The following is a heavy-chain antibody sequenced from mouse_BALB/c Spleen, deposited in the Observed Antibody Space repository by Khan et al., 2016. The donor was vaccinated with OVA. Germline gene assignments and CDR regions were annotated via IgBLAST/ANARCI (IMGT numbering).Heavy chain of an antibody. CDR2: IWSDGST. V-gene: IGHV2-6-1*01. Sequence: QVQLKQSGPGLVAPSQSLSITCTISGFSLTNTGVHWVRQPPGKGLEWLVVIWSDGSTTYNSALKSRLTITKDNSKSQVFLKMNSLQTDDTAIYFCARQPYYHYKLMDYWGQGTSVTVSS. J-gene: IGHJ4*01. D-gene: IGHD2-4*01. CDR3: ARQPYYHYKLMDY. CDR1: GFSLTNTG.